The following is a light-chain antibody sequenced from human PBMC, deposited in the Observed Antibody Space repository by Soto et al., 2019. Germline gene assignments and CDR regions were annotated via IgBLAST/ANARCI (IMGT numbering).Light chain of an antibody. CDR2: LEGSGTY. CDR1: SGHSSYI. CDR3: ETWDSNIHWV. J-gene: IGLJ3*02. Sequence: QLVLTQSSSASASLGSSVKLTCTLSSGHSSYIIAWHQQQPGKAPRYLMKLEGSGTYNRGSGVPDRFSGSSSGADRYLTIPNLQFEDEADYYCETWDSNIHWVFGGGTKVTVL. V-gene: IGLV4-60*02.